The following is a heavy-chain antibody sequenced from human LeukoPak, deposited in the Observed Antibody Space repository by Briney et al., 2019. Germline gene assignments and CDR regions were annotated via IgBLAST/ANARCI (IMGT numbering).Heavy chain of an antibody. V-gene: IGHV3-21*01. Sequence: PGGSLRLSCTASGFTFSSYSMNWVRQAPGKGLEWVSSISSSSSYIYYADSVKGRFTISRDNAKNSMYLQMNSLRAEDTAVYCCARDEHSSGYHYDPEYFQHWGQGTLVTVSS. CDR1: GFTFSSYS. J-gene: IGHJ1*01. D-gene: IGHD3-22*01. CDR2: ISSSSSYI. CDR3: ARDEHSSGYHYDPEYFQH.